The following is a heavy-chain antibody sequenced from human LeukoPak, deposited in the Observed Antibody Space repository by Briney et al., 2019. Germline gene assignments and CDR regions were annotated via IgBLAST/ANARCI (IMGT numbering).Heavy chain of an antibody. Sequence: GESLKISCKGSGYSFTSYWIGWVRQMPGKGLEWMGIIYPGDSDTRYSPSFQGQVTISADKSISTAYLQWSSLKTSDTAMYYCARQGTYCSSTNCYMAYWGQGTLVTVSS. J-gene: IGHJ4*02. CDR3: ARQGTYCSSTNCYMAY. CDR2: IYPGDSDT. V-gene: IGHV5-51*01. CDR1: GYSFTSYW. D-gene: IGHD2-2*02.